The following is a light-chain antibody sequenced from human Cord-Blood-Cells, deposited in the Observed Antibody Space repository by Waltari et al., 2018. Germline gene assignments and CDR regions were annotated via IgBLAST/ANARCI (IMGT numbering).Light chain of an antibody. J-gene: IGLJ3*02. Sequence: QSALTQPASVSGSPGRSITISCTGTSSDVGGYNYVSWYQQHPGKAPKLMIYDVSKRPSGVSNRFSGYKSGNTASLTISGLQAEDEADYYCSSYTSSSTWVFGGGTKLTVL. CDR2: DVS. CDR3: SSYTSSSTWV. CDR1: SSDVGGYNY. V-gene: IGLV2-14*01.